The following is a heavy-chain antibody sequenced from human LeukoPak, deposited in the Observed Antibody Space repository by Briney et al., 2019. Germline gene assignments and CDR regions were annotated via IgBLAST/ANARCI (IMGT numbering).Heavy chain of an antibody. CDR2: IWKDGRNE. J-gene: IGHJ4*02. Sequence: PGGSLRLSCAASGFSFSTYGMHWVRQAPGKGLEWVACIWKDGRNEYVDSVKGRFTISRDNSKNTLYLQMNSLRAEDTAVYYCAKDQYGGSSRGDFFDHWGQGTLVTVSS. D-gene: IGHD2-15*01. V-gene: IGHV3-30*02. CDR1: GFSFSTYG. CDR3: AKDQYGGSSRGDFFDH.